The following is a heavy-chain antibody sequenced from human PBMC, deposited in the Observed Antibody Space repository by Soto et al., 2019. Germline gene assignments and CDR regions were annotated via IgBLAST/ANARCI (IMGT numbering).Heavy chain of an antibody. V-gene: IGHV4-34*01. CDR2: INHSGST. CDR1: GGSFSDSY. D-gene: IGHD6-19*01. Sequence: PSETLSLTCAVYGGSFSDSYWSWIRQPPGKGLEWIGEINHSGSTNYNPSLKSRVTISLDTSKNQFSLKLSSVTSADTAIYYCASLDSTGGYLDYWGQGTRVTVSS. CDR3: ASLDSTGGYLDY. J-gene: IGHJ4*02.